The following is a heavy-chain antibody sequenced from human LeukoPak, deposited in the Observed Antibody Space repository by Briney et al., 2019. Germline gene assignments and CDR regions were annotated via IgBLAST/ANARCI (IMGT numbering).Heavy chain of an antibody. Sequence: GGSLRLSCAASGFTVSSNYMSWVRQAPGKGLEWVSVIYSGGNTYYPDSVEGRFTISRDDSKNTLHLQMNSLRAEDTAVYYCARGGNSGWNPLDHWGQGTLVTVSP. D-gene: IGHD6-25*01. J-gene: IGHJ4*02. CDR2: IYSGGNT. CDR3: ARGGNSGWNPLDH. CDR1: GFTVSSNY. V-gene: IGHV3-53*01.